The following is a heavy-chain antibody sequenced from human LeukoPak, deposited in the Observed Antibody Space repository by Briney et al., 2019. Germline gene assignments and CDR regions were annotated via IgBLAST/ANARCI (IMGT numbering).Heavy chain of an antibody. Sequence: SETLSLTCTVSGGTISSYYWSWIRQPPGKGLEWIGEINHSGSTNYNPSLKSRVTISVDTSKNQFSLKLSSVTAADTAVYYCARRGAPAAWFAYWGQGTLVTVSS. J-gene: IGHJ4*02. D-gene: IGHD6-13*01. V-gene: IGHV4-34*01. CDR2: INHSGST. CDR1: GGTISSYY. CDR3: ARRGAPAAWFAY.